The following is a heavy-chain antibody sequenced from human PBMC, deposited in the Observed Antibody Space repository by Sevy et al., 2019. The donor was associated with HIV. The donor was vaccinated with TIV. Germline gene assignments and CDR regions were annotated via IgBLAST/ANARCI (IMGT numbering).Heavy chain of an antibody. CDR2: IWYDGSNK. V-gene: IGHV3-33*01. J-gene: IGHJ6*02. CDR3: ARDKLQTTGSLGDYYYGLDV. CDR1: GFTFSNYG. D-gene: IGHD3-16*01. Sequence: GGSLRLSCAGSGFTFSNYGMHWVRQAPGKGLELVAIIWYDGSNKYYTESVKGRFPISRDNSKNMLYLQMNGLRAEDTAVYYCARDKLQTTGSLGDYYYGLDVWGQGTRVTVSS.